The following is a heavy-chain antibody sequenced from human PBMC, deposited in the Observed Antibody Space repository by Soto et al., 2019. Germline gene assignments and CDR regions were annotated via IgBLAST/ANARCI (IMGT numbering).Heavy chain of an antibody. CDR1: GVTFGSRA. Sequence: GGSLRLSCVASGVTFGSRAMSWVRQAPAKGLEWVSSVTSSSGSMLYADSVKGRFTISRDDAKDSLFLQMNSLRADDTAVYYCAREADFASSGYVLDYWGQGTLVTVSS. J-gene: IGHJ4*02. V-gene: IGHV3-21*01. CDR2: VTSSSGSM. CDR3: AREADFASSGYVLDY. D-gene: IGHD3-22*01.